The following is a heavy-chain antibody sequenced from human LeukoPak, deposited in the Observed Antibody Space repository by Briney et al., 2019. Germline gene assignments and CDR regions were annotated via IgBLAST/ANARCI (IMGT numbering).Heavy chain of an antibody. Sequence: SETLSLTCTVPGGSISSYYWSWIRQPPGKGLEWIGYIYYSGSTNYNPSLKSRVTISVDTSKNQFSLKLSSVTAADTAVYYCARLGGYCSSTSCPYYGMDVWGQGTTVTVSS. CDR1: GGSISSYY. CDR3: ARLGGYCSSTSCPYYGMDV. J-gene: IGHJ6*02. D-gene: IGHD2-2*01. CDR2: IYYSGST. V-gene: IGHV4-59*08.